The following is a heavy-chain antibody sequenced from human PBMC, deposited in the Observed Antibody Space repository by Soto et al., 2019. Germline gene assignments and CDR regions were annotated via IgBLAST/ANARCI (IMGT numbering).Heavy chain of an antibody. CDR2: INPNSGGT. CDR1: GYTFTGYY. D-gene: IGHD6-6*01. J-gene: IGHJ3*02. CDR3: ARDRGYSSSPPAFDI. Sequence: ASVKVSCKASGYTFTGYYMHWVRQAPGQGLEWMGWINPNSGGTNYAQKFQGWVTMTRDTSISTAYMELSRLRSDDTALYYCARDRGYSSSPPAFDIWGQGTMVTVAS. V-gene: IGHV1-2*04.